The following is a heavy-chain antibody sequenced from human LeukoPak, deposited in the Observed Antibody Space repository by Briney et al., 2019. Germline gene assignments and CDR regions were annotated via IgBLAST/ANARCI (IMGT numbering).Heavy chain of an antibody. Sequence: PGGSLRLSCAASGFTFSSYAMTWVRQAPGKGLEWVSLISWGGDSTYYSDSVKGRFTISRDNNKNSLYLQMNSLRTEDTAFYYCATAPYDSIGIFDYWGQGPLVPVSS. J-gene: IGHJ4*02. V-gene: IGHV3-43D*03. D-gene: IGHD3-22*01. CDR2: ISWGGDST. CDR1: GFTFSSYA. CDR3: ATAPYDSIGIFDY.